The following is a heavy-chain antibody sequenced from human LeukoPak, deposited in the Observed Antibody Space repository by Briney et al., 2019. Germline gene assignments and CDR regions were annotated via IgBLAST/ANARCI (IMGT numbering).Heavy chain of an antibody. D-gene: IGHD1-1*01. J-gene: IGHJ2*01. Sequence: SGGSLRLSCAASGFTFSSYWMSWVRQALGKGLEWVANIKQDGSEKYYVDSVKGRFTISRDNAKNSLYLQMNSLRAEDTAVYYCARDGATTGPHWWFDLWGRGTLVTVSS. CDR1: GFTFSSYW. V-gene: IGHV3-7*01. CDR2: IKQDGSEK. CDR3: ARDGATTGPHWWFDL.